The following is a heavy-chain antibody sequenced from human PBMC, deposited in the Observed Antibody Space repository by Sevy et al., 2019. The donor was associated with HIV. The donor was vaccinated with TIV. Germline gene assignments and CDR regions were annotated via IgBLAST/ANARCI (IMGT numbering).Heavy chain of an antibody. D-gene: IGHD3-16*01. CDR3: FGGTN. CDR2: IKKDGSQK. J-gene: IGHJ4*02. Sequence: GGSRLSCTDSGLTFSNYWMHWVRQAPGKGLEWVASIKKDGSQKDYVDSVKGRFITSRDNAKSSVYLQMNSLRDEDAAVYYCFGGTNWGQGTLVTVSS. V-gene: IGHV3-7*03. CDR1: GLTFSNYW.